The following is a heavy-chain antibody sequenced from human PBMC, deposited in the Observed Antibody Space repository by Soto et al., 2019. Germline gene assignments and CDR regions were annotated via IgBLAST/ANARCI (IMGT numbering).Heavy chain of an antibody. J-gene: IGHJ6*02. CDR2: IAYDGNEK. CDR1: GFTFKTHA. Sequence: QVQRVESGGGVVQPGTSLGLSCAASGFTFKTHAMHWIRQAPGKGLEWMAVIAYDGNEKFYADSVKGRFTISRDNSKNALYLQINTLRNEDTAVYYCGKDVGDYVPYYYGVDVWGQGTTVTVSS. V-gene: IGHV3-30*18. CDR3: GKDVGDYVPYYYGVDV. D-gene: IGHD1-26*01.